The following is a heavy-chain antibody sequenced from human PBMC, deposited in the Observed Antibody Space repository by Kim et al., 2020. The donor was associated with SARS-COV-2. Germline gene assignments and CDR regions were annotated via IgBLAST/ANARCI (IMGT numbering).Heavy chain of an antibody. CDR3: AKDIRRAGGSQYYYYYGMDV. CDR1: GFTFDDYA. CDR2: ISWNSGSI. V-gene: IGHV3-9*01. D-gene: IGHD2-15*01. J-gene: IGHJ6*02. Sequence: GGSLRLSCAASGFTFDDYAMHWVRQAPGKGLEWVSGISWNSGSIGYADSVKGRFTISRDNAKNSLYLQMNSLRAEDTALYYCAKDIRRAGGSQYYYYYGMDVWGQGTTVTVSS.